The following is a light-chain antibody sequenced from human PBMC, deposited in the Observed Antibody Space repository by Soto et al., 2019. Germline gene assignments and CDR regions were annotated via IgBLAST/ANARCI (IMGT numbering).Light chain of an antibody. J-gene: IGKJ1*01. CDR1: QSVSSY. CDR3: QQRSNWPVT. V-gene: IGKV3-11*01. CDR2: DAS. Sequence: VLTRAPGNLSKTQGERATLSCRASQSVSSYLAWYQQKPGQAPRLLIYDASTRATGISARFSGSGSGTDFTLTISSLEPEDFAVYYCQQRSNWPVTFGQGTKVDIK.